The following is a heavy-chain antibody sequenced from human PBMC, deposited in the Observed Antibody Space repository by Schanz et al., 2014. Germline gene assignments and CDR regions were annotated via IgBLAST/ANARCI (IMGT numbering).Heavy chain of an antibody. J-gene: IGHJ4*02. Sequence: EVHLVESGGGLVQPGGSLRLSCAASGFNFITFAMSWVRQAPGKGPEWVSAIGGDASRTYYADSVKGRFTISRDNAKNSLYLQMNSLRAEDTAVYYCARVGTTIFGVSPIDYWGQGTLVTVSS. CDR2: IGGDASRT. V-gene: IGHV3-23*04. D-gene: IGHD3-3*01. CDR1: GFNFITFA. CDR3: ARVGTTIFGVSPIDY.